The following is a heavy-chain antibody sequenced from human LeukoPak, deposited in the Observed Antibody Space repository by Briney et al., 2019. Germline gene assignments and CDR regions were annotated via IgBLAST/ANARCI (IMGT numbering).Heavy chain of an antibody. V-gene: IGHV4-39*01. D-gene: IGHD2-21*02. CDR2: IYYTGST. CDR3: ASQAYCGGDCYNDY. Sequence: SETLSLTCTVSGGSVSSSSYYWGWIRQPPGKGLQWIGTIYYTGSTYYNPSLKSRVTIAVDMSKNQFSLKLSSVTAADTAVYYCASQAYCGGDCYNDYWGQGILVTVSS. CDR1: GGSVSSSSYY. J-gene: IGHJ4*02.